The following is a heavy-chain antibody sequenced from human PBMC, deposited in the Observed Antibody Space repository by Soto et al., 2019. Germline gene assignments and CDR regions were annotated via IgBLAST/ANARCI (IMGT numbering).Heavy chain of an antibody. CDR2: ISDSGVNT. J-gene: IGHJ6*02. CDR3: AKILQSDLPSYWYGMDV. D-gene: IGHD2-21*01. CDR1: GLTFNTYA. V-gene: IGHV3-23*01. Sequence: GGSLRLSCAASGLTFNTYAMIWVRQAPGRGLESISSISDSGVNTYYADSVKGRFTISRDNSKNTLYLQMNSLRVDVTAVYYCAKILQSDLPSYWYGMDVWGQGTTVTVSS.